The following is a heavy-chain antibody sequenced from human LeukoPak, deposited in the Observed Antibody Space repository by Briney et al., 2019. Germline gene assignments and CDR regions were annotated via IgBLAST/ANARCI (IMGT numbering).Heavy chain of an antibody. V-gene: IGHV3-66*01. D-gene: IGHD6-13*01. CDR3: ARDGGYSSSFSLDY. CDR1: GFTVSSNY. CDR2: IYSGGST. J-gene: IGHJ4*02. Sequence: PGGSLRLSCAASGFTVSSNYMSWVRQAPGKGLEWVSVIYSGGSTYYADSVKGRFTISRDNSKNTLYLQMNSLRAEDTAVYYCARDGGYSSSFSLDYWGQGTLVTVSS.